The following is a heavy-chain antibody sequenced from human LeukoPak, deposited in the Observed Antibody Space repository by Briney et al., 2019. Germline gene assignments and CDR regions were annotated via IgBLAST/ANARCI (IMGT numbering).Heavy chain of an antibody. CDR1: GYTFTGYY. CDR2: INPNSGKT. V-gene: IGHV1-8*02. D-gene: IGHD2-21*01. Sequence: GASVKVSCKASGYTFTGYYMHWVRQAPGQGLEWMGWINPNSGKTGYAQKFQGRVTITRNTSISTAYMELRSLRSEDTAVYYCARNGDLDNWGQGTLVTVSS. J-gene: IGHJ4*02. CDR3: ARNGDLDN.